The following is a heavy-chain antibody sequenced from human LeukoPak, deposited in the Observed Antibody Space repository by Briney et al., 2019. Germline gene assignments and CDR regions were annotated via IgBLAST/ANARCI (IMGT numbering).Heavy chain of an antibody. CDR2: IISKDYGGTT. Sequence: GRSLRLSCTASGFTFGDYAMSWFHQAPGKGLEWVGFIISKDYGGTTEYASSVRGIFTISRDDSKSIAYLKMNSLKNEDTAVYYCTPRAGDYGGNRCFDPWGQGTLVTVSS. CDR3: TPRAGDYGGNRCFDP. D-gene: IGHD4-23*01. V-gene: IGHV3-49*03. J-gene: IGHJ5*02. CDR1: GFTFGDYA.